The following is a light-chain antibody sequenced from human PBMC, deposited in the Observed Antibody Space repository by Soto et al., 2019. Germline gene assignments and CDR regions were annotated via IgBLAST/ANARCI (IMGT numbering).Light chain of an antibody. J-gene: IGLJ2*01. Sequence: QPVLTQPASVSGSPGQSISISCSGTNSDVGGYNYVSWYQQHPGKAPKLMIYGVTNRPSGVSDRFSGSKSGNTASLTISGLQAEDEADYYCSSYASIGTRVFGGGTQLTVL. V-gene: IGLV2-14*03. CDR1: NSDVGGYNY. CDR3: SSYASIGTRV. CDR2: GVT.